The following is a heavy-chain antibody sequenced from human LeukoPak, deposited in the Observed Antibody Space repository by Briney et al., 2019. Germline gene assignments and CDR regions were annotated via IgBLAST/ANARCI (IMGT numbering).Heavy chain of an antibody. V-gene: IGHV3-48*02. CDR1: GFTFSSFS. CDR2: ISGSSSTI. Sequence: VGSLRVSCAASGFTFSSFSMNWVRQAPGEGLEWISYISGSSSTIYYADSVKGRFTVSRNNAKNSLYLQMNSLRDEDTAVYYCARTYPNYYDSSGYYYGAFDIWGQGTLVTVSS. D-gene: IGHD3-22*01. J-gene: IGHJ3*02. CDR3: ARTYPNYYDSSGYYYGAFDI.